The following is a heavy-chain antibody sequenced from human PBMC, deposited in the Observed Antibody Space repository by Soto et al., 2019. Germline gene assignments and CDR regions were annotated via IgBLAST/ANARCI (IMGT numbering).Heavy chain of an antibody. J-gene: IGHJ3*02. Sequence: GGSLRLSCAASGFTFSAHAMSWVRQAPGKGLEWVSAISGSGGTTYYADSVKGRFTISRDNSKNTLCLQMNSLRAEDTAVYYCAKTYYYDSSGPHAFDIWGQGTMVTVSS. CDR2: ISGSGGTT. CDR3: AKTYYYDSSGPHAFDI. CDR1: GFTFSAHA. D-gene: IGHD3-22*01. V-gene: IGHV3-23*01.